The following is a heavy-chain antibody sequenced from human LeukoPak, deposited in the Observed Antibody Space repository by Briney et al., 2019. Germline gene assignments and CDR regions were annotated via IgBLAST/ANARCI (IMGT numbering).Heavy chain of an antibody. J-gene: IGHJ4*02. CDR2: VDHSGGT. D-gene: IGHD5-24*01. V-gene: IGHV4-38-2*02. CDR1: GYSLSSGYY. Sequence: SETLSLTCTVSGYSLSSGYYWGWIRQPPGKGLEWIGSVDHSGGTYYNPSLRSRVSISVDTSKNQFSLKLSSVTAADTAVYSCARDSRRDGYNLDYWGRGTLVTVSS. CDR3: ARDSRRDGYNLDY.